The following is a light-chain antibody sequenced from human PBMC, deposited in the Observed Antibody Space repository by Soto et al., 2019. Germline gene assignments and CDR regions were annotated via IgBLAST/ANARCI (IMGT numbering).Light chain of an antibody. V-gene: IGLV3-21*04. Sequence: SYELTQPPSVSVAPTKTATITCGGNNIGDKSVHWYQQKPGQAPVLVIFYDGDRPSGIPERFSGSNSGNTATLTISRVEVGDEADYYCQVWDRSRDHVVFGGGTKLTVL. CDR3: QVWDRSRDHVV. CDR1: NIGDKS. J-gene: IGLJ3*02. CDR2: YDG.